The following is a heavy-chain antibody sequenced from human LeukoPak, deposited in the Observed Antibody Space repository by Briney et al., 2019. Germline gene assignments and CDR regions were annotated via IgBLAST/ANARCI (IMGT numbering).Heavy chain of an antibody. D-gene: IGHD2-8*01. CDR2: INYSGST. Sequence: SETLSLTCTVSGGSISSYYWSWIRQPPGKGLEWIGSINYSGSTYYNPSLKSRVTISVDTSKNQFSLKLSSVTAADTAVYYCARRRFVRGPDVVNPFDYWGQGTLVTVSS. V-gene: IGHV4-59*08. CDR1: GGSISSYY. J-gene: IGHJ4*02. CDR3: ARRRFVRGPDVVNPFDY.